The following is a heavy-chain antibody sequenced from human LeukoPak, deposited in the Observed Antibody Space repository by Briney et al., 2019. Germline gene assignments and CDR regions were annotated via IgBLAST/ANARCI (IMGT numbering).Heavy chain of an antibody. J-gene: IGHJ5*02. V-gene: IGHV1-2*02. CDR1: GYTFTGYY. Sequence: ASVKVSCKASGYTFTGYYMHWVRQAPGQGLEWMGWINPNSGGTNYAQKFQGRVTMTRDTSISTAYMEVSRLRSDDTAVYYCAREDGYGNGYGWFDPWGQGTLVTVSS. CDR2: INPNSGGT. D-gene: IGHD5-18*01. CDR3: AREDGYGNGYGWFDP.